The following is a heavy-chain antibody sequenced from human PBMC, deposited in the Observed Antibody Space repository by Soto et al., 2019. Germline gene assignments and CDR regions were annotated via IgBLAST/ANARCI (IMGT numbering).Heavy chain of an antibody. CDR3: ARHLGTFSDY. CDR2: IYYSGST. Sequence: SETLSLTCTVSGGSISSSSYYWGWIRQPPGKGLEWIGSIYYSGSTYYNPSLKSRVTISVDTSKNQFSLKLSSVTAADTAVYYCARHLGTFSDYWGQGTLVTVPQ. V-gene: IGHV4-39*01. J-gene: IGHJ4*02. CDR1: GGSISSSSYY.